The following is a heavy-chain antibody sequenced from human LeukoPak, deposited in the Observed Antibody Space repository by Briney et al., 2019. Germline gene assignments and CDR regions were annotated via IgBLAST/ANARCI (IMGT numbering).Heavy chain of an antibody. Sequence: ASVKVSCKASGYTFTGYYMHWVRQAPGKGLEWMGGFDPEDGETIYAQKFQGRVTMTEDTSTDTAYMELSSLRSEDTAVYYCATRYYYYDSSGYDKPFDIWGQGTMVTVSS. CDR3: ATRYYYYDSSGYDKPFDI. CDR2: FDPEDGET. CDR1: GYTFTGYY. D-gene: IGHD3-22*01. V-gene: IGHV1-24*01. J-gene: IGHJ3*02.